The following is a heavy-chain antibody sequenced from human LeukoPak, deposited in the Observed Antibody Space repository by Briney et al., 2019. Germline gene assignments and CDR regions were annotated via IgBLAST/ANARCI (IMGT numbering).Heavy chain of an antibody. CDR1: GVSISSSNW. CDR2: IFHSGST. V-gene: IGHV4-4*02. J-gene: IGHJ4*02. CDR3: ASAIGYCSSSSCSQIDY. Sequence: SETLSPTCVVSGVSISSSNWWSWVRQPPGKGLEWIGEIFHSGSTNYNPSLKSRVTISLDKSKNQFSLKLSSVTAADTAIYYCASAIGYCSSSSCSQIDYWGQGTLVTVSS. D-gene: IGHD2-2*01.